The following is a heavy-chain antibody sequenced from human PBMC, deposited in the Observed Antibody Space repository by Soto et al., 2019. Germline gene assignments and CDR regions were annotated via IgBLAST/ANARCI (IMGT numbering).Heavy chain of an antibody. D-gene: IGHD6-19*01. V-gene: IGHV3-30*18. CDR3: AKALSVAGTDGVDY. J-gene: IGHJ4*02. CDR2: ISYDGSNE. CDR1: GFTFSNYG. Sequence: QVQLVESGGGVVQPGRSLRLSCSASGFTFSNYGIHWVRQAPGKGLEWVAVISYDGSNEYYADSVKGRFTISRDNSENTLYLQLNSLRAEDTDVYYCAKALSVAGTDGVDYWGQGTLVTVTS.